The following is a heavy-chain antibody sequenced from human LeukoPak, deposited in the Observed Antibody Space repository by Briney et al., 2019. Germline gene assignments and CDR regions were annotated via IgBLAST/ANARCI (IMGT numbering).Heavy chain of an antibody. CDR3: AKGKQLAGAGYFDY. CDR2: ISGGGGST. CDR1: GFTFTSYS. D-gene: IGHD6-6*01. V-gene: IGHV3-23*01. J-gene: IGHJ4*02. Sequence: PGGSLRLSCAASGFTFTSYSMNWVRQAPGKGLEWVSTISGGGGSTYYADSVRGRITISRDNSKNTLYLQMNSLRAEDTAVYYCAKGKQLAGAGYFDYWGQGTLVTVSS.